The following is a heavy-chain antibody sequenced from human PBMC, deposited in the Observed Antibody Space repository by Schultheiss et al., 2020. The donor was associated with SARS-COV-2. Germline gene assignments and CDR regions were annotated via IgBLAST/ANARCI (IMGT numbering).Heavy chain of an antibody. CDR3: ARVETVATFFDY. J-gene: IGHJ4*02. CDR2: ISGRGTDT. CDR1: GFTFTSYS. D-gene: IGHD4-23*01. V-gene: IGHV3-21*04. Sequence: GESLKISCAASGFTFTSYSMNWVRQAPGKGLEWVSGISGRGTDTDYTDSVKGRFTISRDNSKNTLSLQMNSLRAEDTAVYYCARVETVATFFDYWGQGTPVTVSS.